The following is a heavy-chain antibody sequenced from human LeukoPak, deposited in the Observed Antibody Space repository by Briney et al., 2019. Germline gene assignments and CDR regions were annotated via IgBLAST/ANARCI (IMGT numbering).Heavy chain of an antibody. D-gene: IGHD6-19*01. J-gene: IGHJ4*02. CDR2: INPNSGGT. Sequence: ASVTVSFKASGYTFTVYYMHWVRQAPGQGLEWMGWINPNSGGTNYAQKFQGRVTMTRDTSISTAYMELSRLRSDDTAVYYCARASSGWFDYWGQGTLVTVSS. V-gene: IGHV1-2*02. CDR1: GYTFTVYY. CDR3: ARASSGWFDY.